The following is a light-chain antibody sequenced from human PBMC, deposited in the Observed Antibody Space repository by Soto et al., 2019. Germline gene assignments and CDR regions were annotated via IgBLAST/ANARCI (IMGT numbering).Light chain of an antibody. CDR2: DVS. V-gene: IGLV2-14*01. CDR1: SSDIGSYNY. J-gene: IGLJ1*01. CDR3: SSYTGSSTPYV. Sequence: SVLTQPASVSGSPGRWSTISCTGTSSDIGSYNYVSWYQQHPGKAPKLMIYDVSNRPSGVSNRFSGSKSGNTASLTISGLQAEDEADYYCSSYTGSSTPYVFGAGTKVTVL.